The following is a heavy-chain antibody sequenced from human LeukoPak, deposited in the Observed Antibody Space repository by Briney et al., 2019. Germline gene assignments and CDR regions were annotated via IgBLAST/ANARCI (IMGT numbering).Heavy chain of an antibody. CDR2: ISYDGSNK. D-gene: IGHD3-10*01. J-gene: IGHJ4*02. Sequence: PGGSLRLSCAASGFTFSSYGMHWVRQAPGKGLEWVAVISYDGSNKYYADSVKGRFTISRDNSKNTLYLQMHSLRAEDTALYYFWKGITPSMVRGATDYQGGQGTLVTVSS. CDR3: WKGITPSMVRGATDYQ. V-gene: IGHV3-30*18. CDR1: GFTFSSYG.